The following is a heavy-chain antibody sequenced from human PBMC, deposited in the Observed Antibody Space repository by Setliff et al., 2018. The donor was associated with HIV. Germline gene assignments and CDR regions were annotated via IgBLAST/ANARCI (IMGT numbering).Heavy chain of an antibody. CDR1: GASISRGGYY. Sequence: SETLSLTCTVSGASISRGGYYWNWIRQHPGKGLEWIGYIYYSGSTNYNPSLKSRVTTSVDTSKNQFSLKLSSVTAADTAVYYCARGPMEYLGAVATNWFDPWGQGTLVTVSS. CDR2: IYYSGST. D-gene: IGHD6-19*01. V-gene: IGHV4-61*08. J-gene: IGHJ5*02. CDR3: ARGPMEYLGAVATNWFDP.